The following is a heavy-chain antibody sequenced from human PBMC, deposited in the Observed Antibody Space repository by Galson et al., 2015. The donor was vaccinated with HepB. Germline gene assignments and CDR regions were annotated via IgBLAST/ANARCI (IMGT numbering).Heavy chain of an antibody. D-gene: IGHD2-2*02. CDR3: ARGRTTRGVVPAAVLGFRYNWFDP. CDR1: GGSFSGYY. J-gene: IGHJ5*02. Sequence: ETLSLTCAVYGGSFSGYYWSWIRQPPGKGLEWIGEINHSGSTNYNPSLKSRVTTSVDTSKNQFSLKLSSVTAADTAVYYCARGRTTRGVVPAAVLGFRYNWFDPWGQGTLVTVSS. V-gene: IGHV4-34*01. CDR2: INHSGST.